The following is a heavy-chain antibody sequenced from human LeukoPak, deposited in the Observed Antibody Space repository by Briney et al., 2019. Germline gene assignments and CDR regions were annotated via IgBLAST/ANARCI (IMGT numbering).Heavy chain of an antibody. Sequence: SVKVSCKASGGTFSSYAISWVRQAPGQGLEWMRGIIPIFGTANYAQKFQGRVTITTDESTSTAYMELSSLRSEDTAVYYCARERDSSPYLDYWGQGTLVTVSS. D-gene: IGHD6-6*01. V-gene: IGHV1-69*05. CDR2: IIPIFGTA. CDR3: ARERDSSPYLDY. J-gene: IGHJ4*02. CDR1: GGTFSSYA.